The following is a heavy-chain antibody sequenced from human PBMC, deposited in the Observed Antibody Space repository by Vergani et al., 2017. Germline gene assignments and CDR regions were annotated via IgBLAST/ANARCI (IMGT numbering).Heavy chain of an antibody. CDR3: ARGDCDSSSCSEYYSFHIDV. CDR2: IHYDGSHE. V-gene: IGHV3-30*02. Sequence: QVQLVESGGGVVQPGRSLRLSCAASGFSFSSFGFHWVRQAPGKGLEWVAFIHYDGSHEYYIDSVKGRFTISRDNSKNTLILQMNGLRAEDTAVYYCARGDCDSSSCSEYYSFHIDVWGKGTTVTVSS. CDR1: GFSFSSFG. D-gene: IGHD2-15*01. J-gene: IGHJ6*04.